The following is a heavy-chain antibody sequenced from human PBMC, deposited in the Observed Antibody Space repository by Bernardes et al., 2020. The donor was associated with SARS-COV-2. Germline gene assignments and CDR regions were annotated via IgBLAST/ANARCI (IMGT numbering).Heavy chain of an antibody. CDR2: INPNSGGT. CDR3: ARGIVVVPAANYYYYGMDV. Sequence: ASVKVSCKASGYTFTGYYMHWVRQAPGQGLEWMGWINPNSGGTNYAQKFQGRVTMTRDTSISTAYMELSRLRSGDTAVYYCARGIVVVPAANYYYYGMDVWGQGTTVTVSS. J-gene: IGHJ6*02. CDR1: GYTFTGYY. V-gene: IGHV1-2*02. D-gene: IGHD2-2*01.